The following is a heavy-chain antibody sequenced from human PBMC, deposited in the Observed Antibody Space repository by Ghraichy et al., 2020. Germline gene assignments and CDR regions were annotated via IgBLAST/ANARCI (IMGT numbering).Heavy chain of an antibody. Sequence: GGSLRLSCSASGFSFSSYSLNWVRQAPGKGLEWLSYITSSGRFISYADSVKGRFTISRDNAKNSLDLQMNSLKDEDTAVYYCASSSRVVRFYYYDAMDVWGQGTTVTV. CDR1: GFSFSSYS. J-gene: IGHJ6*02. V-gene: IGHV3-48*02. D-gene: IGHD4-23*01. CDR3: ASSSRVVRFYYYDAMDV. CDR2: ITSSGRFI.